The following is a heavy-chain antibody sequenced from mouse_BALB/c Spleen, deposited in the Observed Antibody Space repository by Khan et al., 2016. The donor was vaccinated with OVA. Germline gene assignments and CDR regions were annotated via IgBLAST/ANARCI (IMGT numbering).Heavy chain of an antibody. J-gene: IGHJ2*01. Sequence: VQLKQSGPELVKPGASVKISCKASGYSFTGYFMNWVMQSHGKSLEWIGRINPHIGETLYNQKFKGKATLNVDESSRTVQMELRSLASEDSAVYYCARKNGSDFDYWGQGTTLTVSS. CDR1: GYSFTGYF. V-gene: IGHV1-20*02. CDR3: ARKNGSDFDY. CDR2: INPHIGET. D-gene: IGHD1-1*01.